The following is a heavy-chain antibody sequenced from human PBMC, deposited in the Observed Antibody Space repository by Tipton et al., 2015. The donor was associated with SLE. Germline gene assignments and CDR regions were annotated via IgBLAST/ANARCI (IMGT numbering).Heavy chain of an antibody. CDR3: ARNKATPDY. J-gene: IGHJ4*02. V-gene: IGHV4-59*11. CDR2: VSYSGTT. D-gene: IGHD4-23*01. CDR1: SGSISSHY. Sequence: TLSLTCTVSSGSISSHYWSWIRQPPGKALEWIGYVSYSGTTNYNPSFRSRVTVSVDTSKNQFSLKLTSVTDADTAIYYCARNKATPDYWGQGTLVTVSS.